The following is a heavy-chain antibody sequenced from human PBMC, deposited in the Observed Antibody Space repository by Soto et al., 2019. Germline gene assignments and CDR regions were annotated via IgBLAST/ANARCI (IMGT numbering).Heavy chain of an antibody. J-gene: IGHJ4*02. D-gene: IGHD2-15*01. Sequence: EVQLLESGGGLVQPGGSLRLSCAASGFTFSDYAMSWVRQAPGKGLEWVSAISGSGATTFYADSVKGRFTLSRDNSKNTVFLEMNSLRIEDTAVYYCAKWHCSGGGCYPGDYWGQGTLVTVSS. CDR3: AKWHCSGGGCYPGDY. CDR1: GFTFSDYA. V-gene: IGHV3-23*01. CDR2: ISGSGATT.